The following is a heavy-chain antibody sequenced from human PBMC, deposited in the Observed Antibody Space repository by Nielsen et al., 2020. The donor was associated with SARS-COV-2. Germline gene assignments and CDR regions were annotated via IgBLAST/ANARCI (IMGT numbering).Heavy chain of an antibody. CDR1: GFTFSSYA. CDR3: AKDGRGLIEYREAMTL. CDR2: ISGSGGST. V-gene: IGHV3-23*01. D-gene: IGHD2-15*01. J-gene: IGHJ4*02. Sequence: GGSLRLSCAASGFTFSSYAMSWVRQAPGKGLEWVSAISGSGGSTYYADSVKGRFTISRDNSKNMLYLQMNSLRAEDTAVYYCAKDGRGLIEYREAMTLWGQGTLVTVSS.